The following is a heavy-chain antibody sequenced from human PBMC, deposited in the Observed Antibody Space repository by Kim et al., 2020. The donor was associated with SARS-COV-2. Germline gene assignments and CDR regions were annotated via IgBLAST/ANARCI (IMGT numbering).Heavy chain of an antibody. CDR2: IGGADKI. J-gene: IGHJ5*02. Sequence: GGSLRLSCAASGFTFSIYAMSWVRQAPGKGLEWVSTIGGADKIYYADSVKGRFSISRDNSKNTVYLHMNSLRADDTAVYYCAKDGVAVNGVYEWFDPWG. D-gene: IGHD6-19*01. V-gene: IGHV3-23*01. CDR3: AKDGVAVNGVYEWFDP. CDR1: GFTFSIYA.